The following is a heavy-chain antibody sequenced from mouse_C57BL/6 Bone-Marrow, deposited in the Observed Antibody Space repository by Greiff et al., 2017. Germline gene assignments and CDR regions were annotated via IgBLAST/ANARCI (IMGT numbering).Heavy chain of an antibody. Sequence: EVKLMESGEGLVKPGGSLKLSCAASGFTFSSYGMSWVRQTPDKRLEWVATISSGGSYTYYPDSVKGRFTISRDNAKNTLYLQMSSLKSEDTAMYYCARLDSSGYFDYWGQGTTLPVSS. CDR1: GFTFSSYG. V-gene: IGHV5-6*03. J-gene: IGHJ2*01. D-gene: IGHD3-2*02. CDR2: ISSGGSYT. CDR3: ARLDSSGYFDY.